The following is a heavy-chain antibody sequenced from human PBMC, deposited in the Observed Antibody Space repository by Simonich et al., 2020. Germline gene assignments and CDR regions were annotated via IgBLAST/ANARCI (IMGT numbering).Heavy chain of an antibody. CDR3: AKSRIVGATTDAFDI. CDR2: IWYDGRNK. CDR1: GFTFSSYG. V-gene: IGHV3-30*18. J-gene: IGHJ3*02. D-gene: IGHD1-26*01. Sequence: QVQLVESGGGVVQPGRSLRLSCAASGFTFSSYGMHWVRQAPGKGCEWVAVIWYDGRNKYYADSVKGRFTISRDNSKNTLYLQMNSLRAEDTAMYYCAKSRIVGATTDAFDIWGQGTMVTVSS.